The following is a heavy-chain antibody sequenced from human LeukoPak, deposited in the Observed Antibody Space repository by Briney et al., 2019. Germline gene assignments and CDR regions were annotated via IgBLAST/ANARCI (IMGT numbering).Heavy chain of an antibody. CDR1: GFIFSSYV. Sequence: GGSLRLSCEASGFIFSSYVMGWVRQAPGKGLEWVSSISVGGGDTFTADSVKGRFTITRENSKNTLYLQMMGLRAEDTAVYYCAKATIAARPYYFDYWGQGTLVTVSS. D-gene: IGHD6-6*01. CDR2: ISVGGGDT. V-gene: IGHV3-23*01. J-gene: IGHJ4*02. CDR3: AKATIAARPYYFDY.